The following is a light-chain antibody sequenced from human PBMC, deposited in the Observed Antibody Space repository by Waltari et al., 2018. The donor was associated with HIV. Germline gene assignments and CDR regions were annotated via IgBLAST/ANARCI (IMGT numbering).Light chain of an antibody. V-gene: IGKV3-20*01. J-gene: IGKJ3*01. CDR2: GAS. CDR1: QVISSRF. CDR3: HHYGSSPFT. Sequence: DIVLTQSPGTLSLSPGERATLSSSASQVISSRFLAWYQQKLGQAPRLLLYGASSSAACIPDRFSGSGSGTDFTLTINRLEPEDCGVFYCHHYGSSPFTFGPGTKVDIK.